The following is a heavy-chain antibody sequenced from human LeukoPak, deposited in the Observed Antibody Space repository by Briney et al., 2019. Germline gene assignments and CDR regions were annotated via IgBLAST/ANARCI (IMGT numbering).Heavy chain of an antibody. CDR1: GGSISSYY. CDR2: IYYSGST. V-gene: IGHV4-59*01. CDR3: ANGSGSPLWYGMDV. J-gene: IGHJ6*04. D-gene: IGHD3-10*01. Sequence: SETLSLTCTVSGGSISSYYWSWIRQPPGKGLEWIGYIYYSGSTNYNPSLKSRVTISVDTSKNQFSLKLSSVTAADTAVCYCANGSGSPLWYGMDVWGKGTTVTVSS.